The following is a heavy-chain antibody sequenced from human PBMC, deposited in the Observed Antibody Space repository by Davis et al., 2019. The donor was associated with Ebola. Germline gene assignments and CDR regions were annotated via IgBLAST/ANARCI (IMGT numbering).Heavy chain of an antibody. CDR1: GSYIGSGHH. Sequence: PSETLSLTCTVSGSYIGSGHHWGWSRQPRGKGLEWIGSIHYRGTTYYNPSLKSRVTISLDTSKNQFSLKLSSVTAADTAVYYCARTNAFDSWGQGTMVTVSP. V-gene: IGHV4-38-2*02. D-gene: IGHD4-11*01. CDR2: IHYRGTT. CDR3: ARTNAFDS. J-gene: IGHJ3*01.